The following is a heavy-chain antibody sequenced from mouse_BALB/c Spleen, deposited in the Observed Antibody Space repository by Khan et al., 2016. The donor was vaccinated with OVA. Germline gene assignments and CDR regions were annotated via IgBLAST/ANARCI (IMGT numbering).Heavy chain of an antibody. CDR1: GYTFTNYG. CDR3: ATGARYDKALYAMDY. Sequence: QIQLVQSGPELKKPGETVKISCKASGYTFTNYGMNWVKQAPGMGLKWMGWINTYTGEPTYADDFKGRFAFSLETSANTAYLQINNLKNEDTAIYFSATGARYDKALYAMDYWGQGTSVTVSS. CDR2: INTYTGEP. D-gene: IGHD2-14*01. J-gene: IGHJ4*01. V-gene: IGHV9-3-1*01.